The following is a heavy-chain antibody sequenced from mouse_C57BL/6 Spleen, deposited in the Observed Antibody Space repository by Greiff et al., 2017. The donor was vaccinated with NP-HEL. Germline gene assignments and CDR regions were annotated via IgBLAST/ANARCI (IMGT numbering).Heavy chain of an antibody. V-gene: IGHV1-80*01. D-gene: IGHD1-1*01. Sequence: QVQLQQSGAELVKPGASVKISCKASGYAFSSYWMHWVKPRPGKGLEWIGQIYPGDGDTNYNGKFKGKATLTADKSSSTAYMQLSSLTSEDSAVYFCARRGYGSSYYVDYWGQGTTLTVSS. CDR3: ARRGYGSSYYVDY. CDR1: GYAFSSYW. CDR2: IYPGDGDT. J-gene: IGHJ2*01.